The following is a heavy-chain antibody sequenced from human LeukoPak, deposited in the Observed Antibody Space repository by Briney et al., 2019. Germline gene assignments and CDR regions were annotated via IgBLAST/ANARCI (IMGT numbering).Heavy chain of an antibody. D-gene: IGHD5-12*01. CDR2: ISYTGST. CDR1: GGSIISSSYY. J-gene: IGHJ4*02. CDR3: ARHVRGYSGYDPSPFDY. V-gene: IGHV4-39*01. Sequence: SETLSLTCTVSGGSIISSSYYWGWLRQPPGKGLEWIGSISYTGSTDNNPSPKRPFTISVDTSKNQFSLRLTSVTATDTALYYCARHVRGYSGYDPSPFDYWGQGTLVTVSS.